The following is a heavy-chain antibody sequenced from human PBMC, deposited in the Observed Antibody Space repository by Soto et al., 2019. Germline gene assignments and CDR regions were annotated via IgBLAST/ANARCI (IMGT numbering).Heavy chain of an antibody. CDR2: ISIHNGNT. D-gene: IGHD2-2*01. CDR3: ARMPAQDYSRYCLDV. V-gene: IGHV1-18*04. J-gene: IGHJ6*03. CDR1: GYTFANYG. Sequence: QAQLEQSGGEVKKSGASVKVSCKASGYTFANYGISWVRRAPGQGLEWMGWISIHNGNTNFAQKFQGRVTLTTDTTTRTGNMELGSLRSGDTAVYSCARMPAQDYSRYCLDVWGKGPRVTVSS.